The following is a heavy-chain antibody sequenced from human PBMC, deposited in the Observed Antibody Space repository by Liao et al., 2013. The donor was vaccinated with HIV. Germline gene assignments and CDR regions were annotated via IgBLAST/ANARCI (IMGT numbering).Heavy chain of an antibody. CDR1: AGFIRSES. CDR3: ARDGSLWSGYYLY. D-gene: IGHD3-3*01. V-gene: IGHV4-59*10. CDR2: IFNSGST. Sequence: QVQLQQWGVGLLKPSETLSLICTVSAGFIRSESWSWIRQPAGKGLEWIGRIFNSGSTNYNPSLESRVTMSLDTSKNQFSLKLRSATAADTAVYYCARDGSLWSGYYLYWGQGVLVTVSS. J-gene: IGHJ4*02.